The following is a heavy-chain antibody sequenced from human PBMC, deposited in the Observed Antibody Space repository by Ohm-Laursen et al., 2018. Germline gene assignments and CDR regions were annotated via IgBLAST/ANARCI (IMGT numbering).Heavy chain of an antibody. CDR3: AREGPRAISYYGSGSSDYYYYGLDV. CDR1: GFSVSSYD. D-gene: IGHD3-10*01. V-gene: IGHV3-21*01. CDR2: ISETSSHI. J-gene: IGHJ6*02. Sequence: SLRLSCAASGFSVSSYDMNWVRQAPGKGLEWISYISETSSHIYDADSVRGRFTVARDIAKNSLYLQLNSLRVEDTAVYYCAREGPRAISYYGSGSSDYYYYGLDVWGQGTTVTVSS.